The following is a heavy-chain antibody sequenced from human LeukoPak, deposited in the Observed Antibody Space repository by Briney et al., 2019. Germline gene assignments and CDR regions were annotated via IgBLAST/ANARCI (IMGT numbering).Heavy chain of an antibody. CDR3: AREYCSSTSCYRTGDDFDY. Sequence: GASVKVSCKASGYTFTSYGISWVRQAPGQGREWMGWISAYNGNTNYAQKLQGRVTMTTDTSTSTAYMELRSLRSDDTAVYYCAREYCSSTSCYRTGDDFDYWGQGTLVTVSS. D-gene: IGHD2-2*02. CDR1: GYTFTSYG. V-gene: IGHV1-18*01. CDR2: ISAYNGNT. J-gene: IGHJ4*02.